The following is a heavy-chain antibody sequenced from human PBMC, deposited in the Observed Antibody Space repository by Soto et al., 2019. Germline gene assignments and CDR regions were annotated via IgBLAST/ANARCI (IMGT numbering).Heavy chain of an antibody. V-gene: IGHV4-34*01. CDR3: FGESYGMAV. Sequence: PSETLSLTCAVYGGSFSGYYWSWIRQPPGKGLEWIGEINHSGSTNYNPSLKSRVTISVDTSKNQFSLKLSSVTAADTAVYYCFGESYGMAVWGQGTTVTVSS. CDR2: INHSGST. D-gene: IGHD3-10*01. CDR1: GGSFSGYY. J-gene: IGHJ6*02.